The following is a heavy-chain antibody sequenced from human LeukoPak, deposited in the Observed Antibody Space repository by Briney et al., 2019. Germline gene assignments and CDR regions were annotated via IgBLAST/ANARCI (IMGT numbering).Heavy chain of an antibody. J-gene: IGHJ4*02. CDR2: ISAYNGNT. D-gene: IGHD6-19*01. CDR1: GYTFISYG. CDR3: ARRMAVADVCDY. Sequence: VKVSCKASGYTFISYGISWVRQAPGQGLEWMGWISAYNGNTNYAQKLQGRVTMTTDTSTSTAYMELRSLRSDDTAVYYCARRMAVADVCDYWGQGTQVTVSS. V-gene: IGHV1-18*01.